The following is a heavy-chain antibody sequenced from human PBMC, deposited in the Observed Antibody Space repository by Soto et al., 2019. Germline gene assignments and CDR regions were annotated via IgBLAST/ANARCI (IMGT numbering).Heavy chain of an antibody. D-gene: IGHD5-18*01. CDR3: VKSPVTGYYYYGMDV. Sequence: PSETLSLTCAVSGGSISSSNWWSWVRQPPGKGLEWIGEIYHSGSTNYNPSLKSRVTISVDKSKNQFSLKLSSVTAADTAVYYCVKSPVTGYYYYGMDVWGQGTTVTAP. J-gene: IGHJ6*02. V-gene: IGHV4-4*02. CDR1: GGSISSSNW. CDR2: IYHSGST.